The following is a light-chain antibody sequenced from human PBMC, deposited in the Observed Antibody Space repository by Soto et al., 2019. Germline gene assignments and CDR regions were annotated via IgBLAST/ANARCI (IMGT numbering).Light chain of an antibody. CDR3: SSYAGNNNLV. CDR1: SSDVGGYNY. V-gene: IGLV2-8*01. CDR2: GVN. Sequence: QSALTQPPSASGSPGQSVTISCTGTSSDVGGYNYVSWYQQYPGKAPKLMIYGVNKRPSGVPDRFSGTKSANTASLTVSGLQVDDEADYYCSSYAGNNNLVFGGGTKLTVL. J-gene: IGLJ3*02.